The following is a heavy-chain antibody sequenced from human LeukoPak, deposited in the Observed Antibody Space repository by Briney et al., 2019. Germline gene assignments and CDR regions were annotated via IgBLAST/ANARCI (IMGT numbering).Heavy chain of an antibody. Sequence: SETLSLTCTVSGYSISSSYYWSWIRQPPGKGLEWIGYIYYSGSTNYNPSLKSRVTISVDTSKNQFSLKLSSVTAADTAVYYCASQDSSSIDAFDIWGQGTKVTVSS. CDR2: IYYSGST. V-gene: IGHV4-59*08. CDR1: GYSISSSYY. D-gene: IGHD3-22*01. CDR3: ASQDSSSIDAFDI. J-gene: IGHJ3*02.